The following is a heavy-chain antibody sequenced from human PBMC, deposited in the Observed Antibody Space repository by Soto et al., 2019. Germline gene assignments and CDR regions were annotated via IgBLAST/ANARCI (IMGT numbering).Heavy chain of an antibody. D-gene: IGHD3-22*01. CDR1: GGSISPHY. J-gene: IGHJ4*02. Sequence: QVQLRESGPGLVKPSETLSLTCTVSGGSISPHYWSWIRQAPGKGLEWIAYIYYSGSTNYNPSLKSRVTISLDTSKNQFSLKLSSVTAADTAVYYCARGSYYSDSSGYFLDSWGQGTLVTVSS. V-gene: IGHV4-59*11. CDR2: IYYSGST. CDR3: ARGSYYSDSSGYFLDS.